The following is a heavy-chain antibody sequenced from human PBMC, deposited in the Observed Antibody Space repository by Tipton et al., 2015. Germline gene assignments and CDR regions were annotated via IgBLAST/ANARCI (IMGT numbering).Heavy chain of an antibody. CDR3: ARVGYYYGSGSYYHYYYYGMDV. D-gene: IGHD3-10*01. CDR1: GGSISSYY. J-gene: IGHJ6*02. V-gene: IGHV4-59*01. CDR2: IYYSGST. Sequence: LRLSCTVSGGSISSYYWSWIRQPPGKGLEWIGYIYYSGSTNYNPSLKSRVTISVDTSKNQFSLKLSSVTAADTAVYYCARVGYYYGSGSYYHYYYYGMDVWGQGTTVTVSS.